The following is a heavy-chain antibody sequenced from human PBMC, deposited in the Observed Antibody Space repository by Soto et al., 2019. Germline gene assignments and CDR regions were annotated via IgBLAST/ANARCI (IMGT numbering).Heavy chain of an antibody. CDR1: GFSLSTSGMC. Sequence: ESGPTLVNPTQTLTLTCTFSGFSLSTSGMCVSWIRQPPGKALEWLARIDWDDDKYYSTSLKTRLTISKDTSKNQVVLTMTNMDPVDTATYYCARMPGGIYSYYYYMDVWGKGTTVTVSS. J-gene: IGHJ6*03. D-gene: IGHD3-16*01. CDR2: IDWDDDK. V-gene: IGHV2-70*11. CDR3: ARMPGGIYSYYYYMDV.